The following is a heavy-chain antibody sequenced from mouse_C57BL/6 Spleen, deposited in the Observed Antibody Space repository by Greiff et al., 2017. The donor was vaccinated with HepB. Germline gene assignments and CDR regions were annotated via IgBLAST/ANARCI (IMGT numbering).Heavy chain of an antibody. V-gene: IGHV5-4*01. D-gene: IGHD1-1*01. Sequence: EVQRVESGGGLVKPGGSLKLSCAASGFTFSSYAMSWVRQTPEKRLEWVATISDGGSYTYYPDNVKGRFTISRDNAKNNLYLQMSHLKSEDTAMYYGARVYYGSRGYFDVWGTGTTVTVSS. CDR2: ISDGGSYT. CDR3: ARVYYGSRGYFDV. J-gene: IGHJ1*03. CDR1: GFTFSSYA.